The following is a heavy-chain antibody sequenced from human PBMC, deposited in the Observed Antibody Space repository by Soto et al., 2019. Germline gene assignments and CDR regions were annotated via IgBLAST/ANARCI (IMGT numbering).Heavy chain of an antibody. CDR1: GFTFSTYA. CDR3: AKERPRRTSGYVFDY. V-gene: IGHV3-23*01. D-gene: IGHD5-18*01. Sequence: EVQLLESGGKLVQPGGSLTLSCAASGFTFSTYAMAWVRQAPGKGLEWVSGVSASGLNTDYADPVKGRFYISRDNSQNTVSLHMNSLRAEDTALYYCAKERPRRTSGYVFDYWGQGTPVTVSS. CDR2: VSASGLNT. J-gene: IGHJ4*02.